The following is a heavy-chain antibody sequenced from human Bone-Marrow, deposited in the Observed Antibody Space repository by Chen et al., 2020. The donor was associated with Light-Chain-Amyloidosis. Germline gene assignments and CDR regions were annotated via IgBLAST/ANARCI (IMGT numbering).Heavy chain of an antibody. CDR1: GFTVSSSY. V-gene: IGHV3-66*04. J-gene: IGHJ2*01. Sequence: EVQLVESGGGLVQPGGSLRLPCAASGFTVSSSYMSWVRQAPGKGLEWVSIIFSGGSTYYADSVKGRFTISRDNSKNTLYLQMNSLRGEDTAVYYCARRHFVRGYFDLWGRGTLVTVSS. D-gene: IGHD6-6*01. CDR3: ARRHFVRGYFDL. CDR2: IFSGGST.